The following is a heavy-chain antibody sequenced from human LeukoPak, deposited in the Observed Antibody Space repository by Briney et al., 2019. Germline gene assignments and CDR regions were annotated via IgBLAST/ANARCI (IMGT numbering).Heavy chain of an antibody. CDR1: GGSFSGYY. J-gene: IGHJ4*02. CDR2: INHSGST. V-gene: IGHV4-34*01. Sequence: SSETLSLTCAVYGGSFSGYYWSWIRQPPGKGLEWIGEINHSGSTNYNPSLKSRVTISVDTSKNQFSLKLSSVTAADTAVYYCARGTVLMGYASFDYWGQGTLVTVSS. D-gene: IGHD2-8*01. CDR3: ARGTVLMGYASFDY.